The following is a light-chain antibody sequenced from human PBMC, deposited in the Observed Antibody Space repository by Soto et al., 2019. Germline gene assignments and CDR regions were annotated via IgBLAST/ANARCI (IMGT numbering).Light chain of an antibody. CDR3: QQYGSSPLT. CDR2: GAS. V-gene: IGKV3-20*01. Sequence: IVLTQSPGILSLSPGERASLSCGASQSISSSFLAWYQQKPGQAPRLVIYGASSRASAVPDRFSGSGSGADFTLTISRLEPEDFAVYYCQQYGSSPLTFGGGTKVEIK. CDR1: QSISSSF. J-gene: IGKJ4*01.